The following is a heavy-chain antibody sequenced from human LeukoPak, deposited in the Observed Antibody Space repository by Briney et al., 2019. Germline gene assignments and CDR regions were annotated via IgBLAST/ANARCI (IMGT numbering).Heavy chain of an antibody. CDR1: GFTFSSYS. CDR2: ISSSSSTI. J-gene: IGHJ2*01. D-gene: IGHD1-26*01. V-gene: IGHV3-48*01. CDR3: ARDSGSYYWYFDL. Sequence: GGSLRLSCAASGFTFSSYSMNWVRQAPGKGLEWVSYISSSSSTIYYADSVKGRFTISRDNAKNSLYLQMNSLRAEDTAVYYCARDSGSYYWYFDLWGRGTLATVSS.